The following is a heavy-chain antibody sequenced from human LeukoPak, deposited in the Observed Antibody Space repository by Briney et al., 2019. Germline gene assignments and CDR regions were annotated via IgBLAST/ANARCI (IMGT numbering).Heavy chain of an antibody. Sequence: ASVKVSCKASGYTFTGYYMHWVRQAPGQGLEWMGWINPNSGGTNYAQKFQGRVTMTRDTSISTAYMELSRLRSDDTAVYYCARGEAAGTKLLGIDYWGQGTLVTVSS. D-gene: IGHD2-21*01. CDR3: ARGEAAGTKLLGIDY. J-gene: IGHJ4*02. CDR1: GYTFTGYY. CDR2: INPNSGGT. V-gene: IGHV1-2*02.